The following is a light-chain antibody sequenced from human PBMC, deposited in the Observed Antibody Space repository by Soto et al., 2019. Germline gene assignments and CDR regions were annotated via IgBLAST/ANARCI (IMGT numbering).Light chain of an antibody. CDR2: AAS. V-gene: IGKV3-15*01. CDR1: ESVTSS. Sequence: ERVMTPSPATQSVAPRDCATLSYTASESVTSSLDWYQQKHGQPPRLLIYAASTRATDVPDRFSGGGSETEFTLTISSLQSEDFAVYFCQQYNIWPLWTFGQGTKV. CDR3: QQYNIWPLWT. J-gene: IGKJ1*01.